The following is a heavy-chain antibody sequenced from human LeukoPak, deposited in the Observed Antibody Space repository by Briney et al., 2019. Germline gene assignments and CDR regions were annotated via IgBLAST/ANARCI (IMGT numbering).Heavy chain of an antibody. V-gene: IGHV3-23*01. Sequence: AGGSLRLSCAASGFTFSSYAMSWVRQAPGKGLEWVSAISVSGGSTYYADSVKGRFTISRDNSKNTLYLQMNSLRAEDTAVYYCAKDLRDIVVVPAAIGYYYYYMDVWGKGTTVTVSS. CDR2: ISVSGGST. CDR1: GFTFSSYA. J-gene: IGHJ6*03. CDR3: AKDLRDIVVVPAAIGYYYYYMDV. D-gene: IGHD2-2*02.